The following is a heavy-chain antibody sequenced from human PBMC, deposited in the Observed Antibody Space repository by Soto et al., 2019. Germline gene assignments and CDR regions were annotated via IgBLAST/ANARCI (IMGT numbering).Heavy chain of an antibody. Sequence: GESLRISWKGSGYSFTSYWISWVRQMPGKGLEWMGRIDPSDSYTNYSPSFQGHVTISADKSISTAYLQWSSLKASDTAMYYCASPAGWEQDYHHYVMYVWGQGTTVIVS. J-gene: IGHJ6*02. D-gene: IGHD1-26*01. CDR3: ASPAGWEQDYHHYVMYV. CDR2: IDPSDSYT. V-gene: IGHV5-10-1*01. CDR1: GYSFTSYW.